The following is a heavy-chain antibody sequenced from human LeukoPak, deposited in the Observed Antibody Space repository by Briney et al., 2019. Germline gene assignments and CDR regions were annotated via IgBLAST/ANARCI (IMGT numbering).Heavy chain of an antibody. CDR1: GASINSTKW. J-gene: IGHJ4*02. D-gene: IGHD2-21*02. V-gene: IGHV4-4*02. Sequence: SETLSLTCAVSGASINSTKWWTWVRQPPGKGLAWIASIHYTGATYYNPSLKSRVTISVDRSKNQFSLKLTSVTAADTAVYYCARNCGNDCYSTTTFDYWGQGALVTVSS. CDR2: IHYTGAT. CDR3: ARNCGNDCYSTTTFDY.